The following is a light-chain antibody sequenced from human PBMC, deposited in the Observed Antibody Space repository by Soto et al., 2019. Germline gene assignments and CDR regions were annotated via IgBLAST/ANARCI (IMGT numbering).Light chain of an antibody. V-gene: IGLV2-14*03. CDR2: DVS. CDR1: SSDVGAYNY. J-gene: IGLJ2*01. CDR3: SSYTTSRNVV. Sequence: QSALTQPASVSGSAGQSITISCTGTSSDVGAYNYVSWYQQHPGKVPKVMIFDVSSRPSGVSNRFSGSKSGNTASLTISGLQAEDASDYYCSSYTTSRNVVFGGGTKLTVL.